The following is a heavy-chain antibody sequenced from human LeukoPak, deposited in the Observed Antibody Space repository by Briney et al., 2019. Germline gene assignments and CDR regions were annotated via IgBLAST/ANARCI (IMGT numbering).Heavy chain of an antibody. D-gene: IGHD3-3*01. CDR3: AKVWSAHPNYYYMDV. Sequence: GGSLRLSCAASGFTFSSYSMNWVRQAPGKGLEWVAVISHDGSNKHYADSVKGRFTISRDNSKNTLYLQMNSLRAEDTAVYYCAKVWSAHPNYYYMDVWGKGTTVTVSS. CDR2: ISHDGSNK. V-gene: IGHV3-30*18. CDR1: GFTFSSYS. J-gene: IGHJ6*03.